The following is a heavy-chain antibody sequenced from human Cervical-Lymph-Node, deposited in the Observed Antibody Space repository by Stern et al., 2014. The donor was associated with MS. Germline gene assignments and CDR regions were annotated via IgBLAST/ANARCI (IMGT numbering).Heavy chain of an antibody. CDR2: IIPIFGTA. CDR3: AREGVAGIYYYYGMDV. D-gene: IGHD6-19*01. CDR1: GGTFSSYA. Sequence: QVQLVESGAEVKKPGSSGKVSCKASGGTFSSYAISWVRQAPGQGLEWMGGIIPIFGTANYAQKFQGRVTITADESTSTAYMELSSLRSEDTAVYYCAREGVAGIYYYYGMDVWGQGTTVTVSS. J-gene: IGHJ6*02. V-gene: IGHV1-69*01.